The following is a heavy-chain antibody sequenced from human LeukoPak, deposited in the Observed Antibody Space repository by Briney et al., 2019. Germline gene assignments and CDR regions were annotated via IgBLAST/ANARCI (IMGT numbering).Heavy chain of an antibody. D-gene: IGHD3-16*01. V-gene: IGHV3-72*01. CDR3: GSGGVGGDLSRFFPH. CDR1: GFTFSDHY. CDR2: IINRTNSNTV. J-gene: IGHJ1*01. Sequence: GGSLRLSCAASGFTFSDHYMDWVRQAPGKGLEWVGRIINRTNSNTVQYAASVKGRFTVSRDYSKNSLYLQMNDLKTEDAAVYYCGSGGVGGDLSRFFPHWGQGTLVTVSS.